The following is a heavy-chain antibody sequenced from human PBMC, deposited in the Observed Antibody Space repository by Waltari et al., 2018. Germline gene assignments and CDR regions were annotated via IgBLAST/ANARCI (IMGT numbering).Heavy chain of an antibody. V-gene: IGHV4-31*03. J-gene: IGHJ4*02. CDR1: GAPLTTGGSY. CDR2: VYYDGES. CDR3: VRATAGAASPFDY. Sequence: QVHLQESAPALVKPSETLSLTCTVAGAPLTTGGSYWGWVRQRPGKGLEWIGYVYYDGESFYSPSLTSRIVISLDKTKNQFSLNLGSVTAADTATYFCVRATAGAASPFDYWGKGTLVTVSS. D-gene: IGHD6-19*01.